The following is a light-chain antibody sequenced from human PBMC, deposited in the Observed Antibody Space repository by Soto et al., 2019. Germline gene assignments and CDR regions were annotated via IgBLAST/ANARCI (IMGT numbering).Light chain of an antibody. Sequence: DIQMTHSPFSLPASVGDRVNITCRASQSISNYLNWYQQKPGRAPSLLIHGASSLQGGVPSRFSGSGSGTDFTLTISSLQPEDFTTYYCHQTYSAPLTFGGGTKVEI. CDR2: GAS. V-gene: IGKV1-39*01. J-gene: IGKJ4*01. CDR1: QSISNY. CDR3: HQTYSAPLT.